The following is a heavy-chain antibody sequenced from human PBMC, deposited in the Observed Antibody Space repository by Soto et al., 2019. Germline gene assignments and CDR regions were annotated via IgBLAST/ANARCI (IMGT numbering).Heavy chain of an antibody. D-gene: IGHD2-2*01. Sequence: QVQLQESGPGLVKPSQTLSLTCTVSGGSISSGGYYWSWIRQHPGKGLEWIGYIYYSGSTYYNPSLKSRVTISVDTSKNQFSLKLSSVTAADTAVYYCAREGPGVVVPAAVSSYYYYYYMDVWGKGTTVTVSS. CDR2: IYYSGST. CDR1: GGSISSGGYY. V-gene: IGHV4-31*03. J-gene: IGHJ6*03. CDR3: AREGPGVVVPAAVSSYYYYYYMDV.